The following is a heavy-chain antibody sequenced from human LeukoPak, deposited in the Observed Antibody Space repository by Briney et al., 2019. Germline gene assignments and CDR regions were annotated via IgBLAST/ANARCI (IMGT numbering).Heavy chain of an antibody. CDR1: GYTFTGYY. Sequence: ASVKVSCKASGYTFTGYYMHWVRQAPGQGLEWMGWINPNSGGTNYAQKFQGRVTMTRDTSISTAYMELSRLRSDDTAVYYCARSFLTALNWFDPWGQGTLVTVSS. V-gene: IGHV1-2*02. J-gene: IGHJ5*02. CDR2: INPNSGGT. CDR3: ARSFLTALNWFDP. D-gene: IGHD3-3*01.